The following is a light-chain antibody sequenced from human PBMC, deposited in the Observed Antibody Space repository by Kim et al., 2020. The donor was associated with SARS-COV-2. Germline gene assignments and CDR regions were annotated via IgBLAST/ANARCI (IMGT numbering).Light chain of an antibody. CDR1: NIGSKS. CDR2: YDS. Sequence: APGKTARITCGGNNIGSKSVHWYQQKPGQAPVLVIYYDSDRPSGIPERFSGSNSGNTATLTISRVEAGDEADYYCQVWDSSSDDWVFGGGTKLTVL. V-gene: IGLV3-21*04. CDR3: QVWDSSSDDWV. J-gene: IGLJ3*02.